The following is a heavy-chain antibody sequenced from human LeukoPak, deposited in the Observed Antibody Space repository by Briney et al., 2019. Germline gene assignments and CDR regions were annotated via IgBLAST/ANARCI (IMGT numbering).Heavy chain of an antibody. Sequence: PSETLSLTCAVYGGSFSGYYWSWIRQPPGKGLEWIGEINHSGSTNYNPSLKSRVTISVDTSKNQFSLKLSSVTAADTAVYYCARGGPYFPDYYYYGMDVWGQGTTVTVSS. CDR3: ARGGPYFPDYYYYGMDV. D-gene: IGHD2-21*01. CDR1: GGSFSGYY. J-gene: IGHJ6*02. CDR2: INHSGST. V-gene: IGHV4-34*01.